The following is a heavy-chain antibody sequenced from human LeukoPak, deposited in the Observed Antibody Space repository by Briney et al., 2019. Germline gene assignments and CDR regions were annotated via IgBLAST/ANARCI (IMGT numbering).Heavy chain of an antibody. CDR1: GGSISSYY. CDR3: ARVSGGMTGLQRGEHAFDI. J-gene: IGHJ3*02. D-gene: IGHD2-8*02. CDR2: IYYSGST. V-gene: IGHV4-59*08. Sequence: SETLSLTCTVSGGSISSYYWSWIRQPPGKGLEWIGYIYYSGSTNYNPSLKSRVTISVDTSKNQFSLKLSSVTAADTAVYYCARVSGGMTGLQRGEHAFDIWGQGTMVTVSS.